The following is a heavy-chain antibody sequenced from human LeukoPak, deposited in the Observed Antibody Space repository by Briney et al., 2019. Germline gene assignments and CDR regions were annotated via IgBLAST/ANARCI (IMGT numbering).Heavy chain of an antibody. CDR3: ARPVWFGEQYYFDY. Sequence: GGSLRLSCAASGFTFSDYYMSWIRQAPGKGLEWVSYISSSGSTIYYADSVKGRFTISRDNAKNSLYLQMNSLRAEDTAVYYCARPVWFGEQYYFDYWGQGTLVTVSS. CDR2: ISSSGSTI. J-gene: IGHJ4*02. D-gene: IGHD3-10*01. CDR1: GFTFSDYY. V-gene: IGHV3-11*01.